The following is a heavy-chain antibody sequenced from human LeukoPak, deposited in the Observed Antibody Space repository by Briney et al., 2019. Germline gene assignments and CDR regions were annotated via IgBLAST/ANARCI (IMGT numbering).Heavy chain of an antibody. V-gene: IGHV1-18*04. J-gene: IGHJ4*02. Sequence: AAVKVSCKASGYTFTSYGISWVRHAPGQGLEWVGWISANKDNTNYAQKLQGRVTMTTDTSTSTAYMELRSLRSDDTAVYYCARVPVLLWFGEPHSYFDYWGQGTLVTVSS. CDR3: ARVPVLLWFGEPHSYFDY. D-gene: IGHD3-10*01. CDR1: GYTFTSYG. CDR2: ISANKDNT.